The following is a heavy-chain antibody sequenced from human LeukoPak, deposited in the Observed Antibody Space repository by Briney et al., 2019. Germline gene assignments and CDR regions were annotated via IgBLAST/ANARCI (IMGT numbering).Heavy chain of an antibody. CDR3: ARRLYGGNSKVFDY. Sequence: GESLKISCKGSGYSFSSDWVAWVRQIPGKGLEWMGIIYPGDSDTRYSPSFQGQVTISADKSIRTAYLQWSSLKASDTAMYYCARRLYGGNSKVFDYWGQGTLVTVSS. CDR1: GYSFSSDW. V-gene: IGHV5-51*01. J-gene: IGHJ4*02. CDR2: IYPGDSDT. D-gene: IGHD4-23*01.